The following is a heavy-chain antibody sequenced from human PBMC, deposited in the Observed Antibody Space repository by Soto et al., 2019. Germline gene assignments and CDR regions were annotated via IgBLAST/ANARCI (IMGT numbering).Heavy chain of an antibody. CDR1: GVSISSNDYY. V-gene: IGHV4-39*01. Sequence: SETLSLTCTVSGVSISSNDYYWDWIRQSPGKGLEWIGSIYYSGTTNYNPSLKSRVTISVDTSKNQFSLKLSSVTAADTAVYYCARHHDSWGQGTLVTVSS. CDR2: IYYSGTT. J-gene: IGHJ4*02. CDR3: ARHHDS.